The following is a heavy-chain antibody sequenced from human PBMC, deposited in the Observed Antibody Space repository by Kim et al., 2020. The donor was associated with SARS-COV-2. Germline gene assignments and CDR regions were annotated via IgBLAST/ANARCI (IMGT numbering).Heavy chain of an antibody. V-gene: IGHV3-7*01. D-gene: IGHD3-10*01. J-gene: IGHJ4*02. Sequence: GGSLRLSCAASGFTFSSDWMTWVRQAPGKGLEWVANIKDNGREQYYVDSVKGRFTVSRDNDKNSVYLQMNSLTVEDTAVYYCVRPVGVGQSGDWGQGTLVTVSS. CDR1: GFTFSSDW. CDR2: IKDNGREQ. CDR3: VRPVGVGQSGD.